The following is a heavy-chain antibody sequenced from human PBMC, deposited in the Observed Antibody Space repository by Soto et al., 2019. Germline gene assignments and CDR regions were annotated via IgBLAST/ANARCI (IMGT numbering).Heavy chain of an antibody. D-gene: IGHD4-17*01. CDR1: GYNFATYW. CDR2: IYPGNSDA. V-gene: IGHV5-51*01. J-gene: IGHJ5*02. CDR3: ARHGFYGDYASNYFDP. Sequence: LKISCQASGYNFATYWIAWVRQMPGKGLEYMGIIYPGNSDARYSPSFQGQVTFSADKSISTAYLHWSSLKASDTAMYYCARHGFYGDYASNYFDPWGQGTLVTVSS.